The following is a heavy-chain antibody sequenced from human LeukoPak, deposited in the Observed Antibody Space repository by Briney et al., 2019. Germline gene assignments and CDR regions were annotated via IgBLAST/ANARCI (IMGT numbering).Heavy chain of an antibody. CDR1: GFTFSFYG. J-gene: IGHJ5*02. V-gene: IGHV3-30*02. Sequence: PGGSLRLSCAASGFTFSFYGMHWVRQAPGKGLEWVAFIRYDGSNKYYADSVKGRFTISRDNSKNTLYLQMNSLRAEDTAVYYCAKANYDILTGYHEYNWFDPWGQGTLVTVSS. D-gene: IGHD3-9*01. CDR3: AKANYDILTGYHEYNWFDP. CDR2: IRYDGSNK.